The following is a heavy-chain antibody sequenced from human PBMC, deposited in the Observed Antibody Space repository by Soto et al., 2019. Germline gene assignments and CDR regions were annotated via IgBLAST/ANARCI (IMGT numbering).Heavy chain of an antibody. Sequence: EVQLVESGGGLVKPGGSLRLSCAASGFTFSSYSMNWVRQAPGKGLEWVSSISSSSSYIYYADSVKGRFTISRDNDKNSLYLQMNSLRAEDTAVYYCARDFYDSSGYYHFDYWGQGTLVTVSS. D-gene: IGHD3-22*01. J-gene: IGHJ4*02. CDR2: ISSSSSYI. V-gene: IGHV3-21*01. CDR3: ARDFYDSSGYYHFDY. CDR1: GFTFSSYS.